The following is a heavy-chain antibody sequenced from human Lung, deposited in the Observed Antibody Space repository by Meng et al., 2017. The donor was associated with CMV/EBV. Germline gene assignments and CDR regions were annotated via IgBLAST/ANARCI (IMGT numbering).Heavy chain of an antibody. CDR2: MAPRNGRV. CDR1: GDAFGSFG. V-gene: IGHV1-8*01. CDR3: ARTFSFGLHDF. J-gene: IGHJ4*02. D-gene: IGHD2/OR15-2a*01. Sequence: SCEASGDAFGSFGINWIRRATGQGLEWVGWMAPRNGRVGYAQKFQCIITMTADTSIDTAYMELRSLRSDATAVYYCARTFSFGLHDFWGQGTLVTVSS.